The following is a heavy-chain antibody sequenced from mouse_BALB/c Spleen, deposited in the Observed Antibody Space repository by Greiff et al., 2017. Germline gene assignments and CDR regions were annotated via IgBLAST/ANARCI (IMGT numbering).Heavy chain of an antibody. V-gene: IGHV5-4*02. CDR1: GFTFSDYY. J-gene: IGHJ3*01. D-gene: IGHD2-4*01. Sequence: DVKVEESGGGLVKPGGSLKLSCAASGFTFSDYYMYWVRQTPEKRLEWVATISDGGSYTYYPDSVKGRFTISRDNAKNNLYLQMSSLKSEDTAMYYCARDDYGGFAYWGQGTLVTVSA. CDR3: ARDDYGGFAY. CDR2: ISDGGSYT.